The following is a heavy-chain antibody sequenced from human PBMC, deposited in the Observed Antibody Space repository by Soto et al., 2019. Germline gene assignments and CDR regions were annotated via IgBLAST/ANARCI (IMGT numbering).Heavy chain of an antibody. CDR3: TTYSYSTMKVVRFDY. CDR1: GFTFSNAW. V-gene: IGHV3-15*07. Sequence: ESGGGLVNPGGCLRLSWAASGFTFSNAWINWVRQAPGNGLEWVCRIKSKTDGGTTDLAAPVKGRFAISRDDSKDMVYLQMNSLKTEDTGIYYCTTYSYSTMKVVRFDYWGHRPLVTVSS. J-gene: IGHJ4*01. D-gene: IGHD3-22*01. CDR2: IKSKTDGGTT.